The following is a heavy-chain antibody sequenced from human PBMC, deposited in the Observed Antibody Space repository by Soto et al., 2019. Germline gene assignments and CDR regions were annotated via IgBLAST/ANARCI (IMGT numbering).Heavy chain of an antibody. V-gene: IGHV4-59*01. J-gene: IGHJ3*02. Sequence: SETLSLTCTVSGGSISSYYWSWIRQPPGKGLEWIGYIYYSGSTNYNPSLKSRVTISVDTSKNQFSLKLSSVTAADTAVYYCARLYGIDAFAIWGQGTMVTVSS. CDR3: ARLYGIDAFAI. D-gene: IGHD4-17*01. CDR2: IYYSGST. CDR1: GGSISSYY.